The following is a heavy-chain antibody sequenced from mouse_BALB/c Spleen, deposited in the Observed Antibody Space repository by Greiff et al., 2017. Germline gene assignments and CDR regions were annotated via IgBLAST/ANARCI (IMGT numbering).Heavy chain of an antibody. CDR2: ISDGGSYT. CDR1: GFTFSDYY. D-gene: IGHD4-1*01. V-gene: IGHV5-4*02. J-gene: IGHJ4*01. Sequence: EVKLVESGGGLVKPGGSLKLSCAASGFTFSDYYMYWVRQTPEKRLEWVATISDGGSYTYYPDSVKGRFTISRDNAKNNLYLQMSSLKSEDTAMYYCARDRELGRGGAMDYWGQGTSVTVSS. CDR3: ARDRELGRGGAMDY.